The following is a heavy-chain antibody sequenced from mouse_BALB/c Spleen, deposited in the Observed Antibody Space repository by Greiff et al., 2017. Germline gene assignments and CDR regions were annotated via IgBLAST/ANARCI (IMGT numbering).Heavy chain of an antibody. CDR3: ARGVTGTWYFDV. Sequence: EVQLQQSGAELVKPGASVKLSCTASGFNINDTYMHWVKQRPEQGLEWIGRIDPANGNTKYDPKFQGKATITADTSSNTAYLQLSSLTSEDTAVYYCARGVTGTWYFDVWGAGTTVTVSS. V-gene: IGHV14-3*02. J-gene: IGHJ1*01. D-gene: IGHD4-1*01. CDR1: GFNINDTY. CDR2: IDPANGNT.